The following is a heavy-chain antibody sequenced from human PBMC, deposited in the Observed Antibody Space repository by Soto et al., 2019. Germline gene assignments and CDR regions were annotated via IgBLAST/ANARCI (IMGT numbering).Heavy chain of an antibody. J-gene: IGHJ6*03. V-gene: IGHV3-23*01. Sequence: GGSLRLSCVASGFTFSDYDMSWVRQAPGRGLEWVSGISGGGGSTDYADSVKGRFTISRDNSKNTLYLQMNSLRAEDTAVYYCANLEIDIEHMTIFEAPSEKYYMDVWGKGTTVTVSS. CDR3: ANLEIDIEHMTIFEAPSEKYYMDV. CDR1: GFTFSDYD. D-gene: IGHD3-3*01. CDR2: ISGGGGST.